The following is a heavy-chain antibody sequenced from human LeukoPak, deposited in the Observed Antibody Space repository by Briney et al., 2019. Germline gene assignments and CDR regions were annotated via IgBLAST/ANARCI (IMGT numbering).Heavy chain of an antibody. V-gene: IGHV1-18*01. J-gene: IGHJ5*02. Sequence: ASVKVSCKASGYTFTSYGISWVRQAPGQGLEWMGWISAYNGNTNYAQKLQGRVTMTTDTSTSTAYMELSSLRSEDTAVYYCAREPQCDSSGWCEFDPWGQGTLVTVSS. CDR3: AREPQCDSSGWCEFDP. D-gene: IGHD6-19*01. CDR1: GYTFTSYG. CDR2: ISAYNGNT.